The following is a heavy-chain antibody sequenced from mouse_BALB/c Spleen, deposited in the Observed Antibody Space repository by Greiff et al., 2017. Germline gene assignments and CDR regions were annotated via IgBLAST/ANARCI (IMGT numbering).Heavy chain of an antibody. V-gene: IGHV5-6-3*01. Sequence: EVQLVESGGGLVQPGGSLKLSCAASGFTFSSYGMSWVRQTPDKRLELVATINSNGGSTYYPDSVKGRFTISRDNAKNTLYLQMSSLKSEDTAMYYCARRGSSYDYAMDYWGQGTSVTVSS. J-gene: IGHJ4*01. CDR2: INSNGGST. D-gene: IGHD1-1*01. CDR1: GFTFSSYG. CDR3: ARRGSSYDYAMDY.